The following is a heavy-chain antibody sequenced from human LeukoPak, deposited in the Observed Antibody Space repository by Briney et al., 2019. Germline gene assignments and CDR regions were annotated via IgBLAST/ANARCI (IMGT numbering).Heavy chain of an antibody. CDR3: ASNPHRDGPLNC. J-gene: IGHJ4*02. D-gene: IGHD5-24*01. V-gene: IGHV4-34*01. CDR1: GGSFSTYY. Sequence: SETLSLTCAVYGGSFSTYYWSWLRQPPGRGLEWIGEINHSGTINYNPSLESRVTMSIDTSKNQLSLKLRSVTAADTAVYYCASNPHRDGPLNCWGQGTLVTVSS. CDR2: INHSGTI.